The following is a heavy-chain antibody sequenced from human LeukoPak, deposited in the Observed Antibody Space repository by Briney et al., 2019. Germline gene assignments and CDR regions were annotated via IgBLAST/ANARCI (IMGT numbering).Heavy chain of an antibody. V-gene: IGHV1-58*02. CDR2: VVVGSGNT. CDR1: GFTFANSA. D-gene: IGHD6-19*01. J-gene: IGHJ4*02. CDR3: AADRFASGWYLFDY. Sequence: ASVKVSCKASGFTFANSAMQWVRQARGQRLEWIGWVVVGSGNTNYALKFQERVTITSDMSTSTAYMELSSLRSEDTAVYYCAADRFASGWYLFDYWGQGTLVTVSS.